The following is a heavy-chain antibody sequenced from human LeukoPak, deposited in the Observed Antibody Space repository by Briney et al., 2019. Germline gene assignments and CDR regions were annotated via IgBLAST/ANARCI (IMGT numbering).Heavy chain of an antibody. J-gene: IGHJ3*02. CDR2: IYSGGST. Sequence: GGSLRLSCAASGFTVSSNYMSWVRQAPGKGLEWVSAIYSGGSTYYADSVKGRFTISGDNSKNTLYLQMNSLRAEDTAVYYCARRNPLSSNAFDIWGQGTMVTVSS. D-gene: IGHD2/OR15-2a*01. CDR3: ARRNPLSSNAFDI. CDR1: GFTVSSNY. V-gene: IGHV3-53*01.